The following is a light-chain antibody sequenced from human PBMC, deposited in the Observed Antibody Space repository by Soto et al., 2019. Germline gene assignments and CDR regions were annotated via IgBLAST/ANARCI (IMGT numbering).Light chain of an antibody. J-gene: IGKJ5*01. V-gene: IGKV3-20*01. CDR1: KSVSRSY. Sequence: EIGLTQSPGTLSLSPGERATLSCRASKSVSRSYLACYQQKPGQAPRLLIYGASSSATGITDRFSGSGSGTDFTLTISRLEPEDFAVYYCQQYGSSGTFGQGTRLEIK. CDR3: QQYGSSGT. CDR2: GAS.